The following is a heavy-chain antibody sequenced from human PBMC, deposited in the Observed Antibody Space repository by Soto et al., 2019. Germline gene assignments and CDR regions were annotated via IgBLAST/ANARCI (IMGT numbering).Heavy chain of an antibody. CDR1: GFTFSSYS. D-gene: IGHD3-10*01. CDR2: ISSSGSTI. Sequence: EVQLVGSGGGLVKPGGSLRLSCAASGFTFSSYSMNWVRQAPGKGLEWVSSISSSGSTIYYADSVKGRFTISRDNAKNSLYLQMNSLRAEDTAVYYCARDRAMVRGVPYYYYGMDVWGQGTTVTVSS. V-gene: IGHV3-21*01. J-gene: IGHJ6*02. CDR3: ARDRAMVRGVPYYYYGMDV.